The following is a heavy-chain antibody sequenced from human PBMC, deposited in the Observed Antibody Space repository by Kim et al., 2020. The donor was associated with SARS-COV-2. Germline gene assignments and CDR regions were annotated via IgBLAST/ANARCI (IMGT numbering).Heavy chain of an antibody. V-gene: IGHV3-7*01. CDR3: ARGCIGAYYYDSSGYCYFDY. D-gene: IGHD3-22*01. CDR2: IKQDGSEK. Sequence: GGSLRLSCAASGFTFSSYWMSWVRQAPGKGLEWVANIKQDGSEKYYVDSVKGRFTISRDNAKNSLYLQMNSLRAEDTAVYYCARGCIGAYYYDSSGYCYFDYWGQGTLVTVSS. J-gene: IGHJ4*02. CDR1: GFTFSSYW.